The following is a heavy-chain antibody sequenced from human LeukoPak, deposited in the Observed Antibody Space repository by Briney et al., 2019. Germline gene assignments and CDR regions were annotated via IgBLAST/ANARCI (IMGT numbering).Heavy chain of an antibody. CDR3: ARAAHDYGDQEDWFDP. Sequence: ASVKVSCKASGYTFTSYAMHWMRQAPGQRLEWMGWINAGNGNTKYSQKLQGRVTITRDTSASTAYMELSSLRSEDTAVYYCARAAHDYGDQEDWFDPWGQGTLVTVSS. CDR1: GYTFTSYA. J-gene: IGHJ5*02. D-gene: IGHD4-17*01. CDR2: INAGNGNT. V-gene: IGHV1-3*01.